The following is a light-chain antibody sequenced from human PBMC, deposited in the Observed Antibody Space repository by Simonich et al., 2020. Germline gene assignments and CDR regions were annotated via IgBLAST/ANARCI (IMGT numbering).Light chain of an antibody. CDR2: GAS. CDR1: QSVSSSY. CDR3: QQYNNWPPGT. Sequence: EIVLTQSPGTLSLSPGERATLSCRASQSVSSSYLAWYQQKPGQAPRLLIYGASTRATGIPARFSGSWSGTEFTPTISSMQSEDFAVYYCQQYNNWPPGTFGQGTKLEIK. V-gene: IGKV3-15*01. J-gene: IGKJ2*01.